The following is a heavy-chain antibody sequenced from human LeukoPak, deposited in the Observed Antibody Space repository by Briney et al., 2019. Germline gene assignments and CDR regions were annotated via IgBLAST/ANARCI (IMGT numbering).Heavy chain of an antibody. V-gene: IGHV1-18*01. CDR3: ARESLNGVYSSGWSDY. J-gene: IGHJ4*02. D-gene: IGHD6-19*01. CDR2: VCAYNGNT. CDR1: GYTFTSYG. Sequence: GASVKVSCKASGYTFTSYGISWVRQAPGQGLEWMGWVCAYNGNTNYAQKLQSRVTMTTDTSTSTAYMELRSLRSDDTAVYYCARESLNGVYSSGWSDYWGQGTLVTVSS.